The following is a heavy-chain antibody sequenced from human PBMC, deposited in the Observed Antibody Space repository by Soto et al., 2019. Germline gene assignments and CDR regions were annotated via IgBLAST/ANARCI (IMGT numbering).Heavy chain of an antibody. CDR3: GRVKFSPPYYYYSGMDV. Sequence: QVQLVQSGAEVKKPGASVKVSCKASGYTFTSYGISWVRQAPGQGLEWMGWISAYNGNTNYAHKLQGRVTMPTDTSTSTAYMELRSLRSDDTAVYYCGRVKFSPPYYYYSGMDVWDPGNTVSVSS. CDR1: GYTFTSYG. J-gene: IGHJ6*02. CDR2: ISAYNGNT. V-gene: IGHV1-18*01.